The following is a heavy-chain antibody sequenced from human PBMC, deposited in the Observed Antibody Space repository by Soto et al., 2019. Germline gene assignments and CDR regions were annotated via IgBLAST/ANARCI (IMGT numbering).Heavy chain of an antibody. CDR2: IFYSGST. V-gene: IGHV4-4*02. Sequence: SETLSLTCAVSGGSLSSSSWWSWVRQPPGKTLEWLGEIFYSGSTKYNPSLNSRVTISADQSKNDFSLRLSSVTAADTAVYYCVHHGGVPYYHDFWGQGRLVTVSS. D-gene: IGHD2-8*01. CDR3: VHHGGVPYYHDF. J-gene: IGHJ4*02. CDR1: GGSLSSSSW.